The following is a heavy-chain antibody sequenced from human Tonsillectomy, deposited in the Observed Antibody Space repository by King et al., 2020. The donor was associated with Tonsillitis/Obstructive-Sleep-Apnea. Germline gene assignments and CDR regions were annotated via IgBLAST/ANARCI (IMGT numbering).Heavy chain of an antibody. CDR1: GGSFSGYY. V-gene: IGHV4-34*01. J-gene: IGHJ6*03. Sequence: VQLQQWGAGLLKPSETLSLTCAVYGGSFSGYYWSWIRQPPGKGLEWIGEINHSGSTNYNPSLKSRVTISVDTSKNQFSLKLSSVTAADTAVYYCASGTLRGQLLANYYYYYYMDVWGKGTTVTVSS. CDR3: ASGTLRGQLLANYYYYYYMDV. CDR2: INHSGST. D-gene: IGHD2-2*01.